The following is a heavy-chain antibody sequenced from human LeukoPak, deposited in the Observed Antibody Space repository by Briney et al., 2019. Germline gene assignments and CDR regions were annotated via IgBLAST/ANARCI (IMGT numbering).Heavy chain of an antibody. CDR3: ARADIVPAAMFLDY. CDR1: GFSFSSYE. CDR2: ISSSGSTS. V-gene: IGHV3-48*03. J-gene: IGHJ4*02. D-gene: IGHD2-2*01. Sequence: PGGSLRLSCAVSGFSFSSYEMNWVRQAPGKGLEWISYISSSGSTSYYADPVKGRFTISRDNAKNSLYLQMNSLRAEDTAVYYCARADIVPAAMFLDYWGQGTLVTVSS.